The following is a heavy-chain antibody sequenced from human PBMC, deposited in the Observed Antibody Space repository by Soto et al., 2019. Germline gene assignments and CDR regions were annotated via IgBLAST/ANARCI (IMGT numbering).Heavy chain of an antibody. Sequence: QVLLVQFGAEVRKPGSSVKVSCTASGGTFNTHTISWVRQAPGLGLEWMGRIIPMLGMSNSPHKFQGRVSITADKSTSTVYMALSRLTSDDTAVYYCATSYGSGSSHFDSWGQGTLVTVSS. CDR3: ATSYGSGSSHFDS. CDR2: IIPMLGMS. J-gene: IGHJ4*02. D-gene: IGHD3-10*01. CDR1: GGTFNTHT. V-gene: IGHV1-69*02.